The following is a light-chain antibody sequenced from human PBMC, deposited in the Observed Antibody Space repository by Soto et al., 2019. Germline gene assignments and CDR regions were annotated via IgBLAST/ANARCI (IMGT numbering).Light chain of an antibody. Sequence: DIRMTQSPSCLSASLGDRVTITFQASQDISNYLNWYQQKPGKAPKLLIYDASTRATGIPARFSGSGSGTEFTLTISSLQSEDFAVYYCQQYNNWPITFGQGTRLEI. CDR3: QQYNNWPIT. V-gene: IGKV1-33*01. CDR1: QDISNY. CDR2: DAS. J-gene: IGKJ5*01.